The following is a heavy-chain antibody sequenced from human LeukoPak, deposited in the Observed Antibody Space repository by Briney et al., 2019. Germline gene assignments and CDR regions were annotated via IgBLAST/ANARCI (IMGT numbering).Heavy chain of an antibody. Sequence: PGGSLRLSCAASAFSMNDFWMHWVRHGPGKGLEWVSRINKDATITTYADSVKGRFTVSRDNVKNMVYLDMNGLRGDDTTVYYCARSGIGRGFDIWGRGATITVSS. CDR1: AFSMNDFW. V-gene: IGHV3-74*01. CDR3: ARSGIGRGFDI. CDR2: INKDATIT. J-gene: IGHJ3*02. D-gene: IGHD2/OR15-2a*01.